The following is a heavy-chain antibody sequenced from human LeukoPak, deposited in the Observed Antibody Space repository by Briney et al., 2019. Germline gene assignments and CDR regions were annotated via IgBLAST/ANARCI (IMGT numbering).Heavy chain of an antibody. CDR1: GGTFSSYA. CDR2: IIPIFGTA. Sequence: SVKVSCKASGGTFSSYAISWVRQAPGQGLEWMGGIIPIFGTANYAQKFQGRVTITADKSTSTAYMELSSLRSEDTAVYYCARDPVGVAVAGTAFDIWGQGTMVTVSS. CDR3: ARDPVGVAVAGTAFDI. V-gene: IGHV1-69*06. D-gene: IGHD6-19*01. J-gene: IGHJ3*02.